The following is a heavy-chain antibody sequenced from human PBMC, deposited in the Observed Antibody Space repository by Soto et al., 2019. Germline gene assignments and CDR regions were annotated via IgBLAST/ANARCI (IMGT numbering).Heavy chain of an antibody. CDR3: ARDAPGGIAVAGAYGMDV. V-gene: IGHV3-33*01. CDR1: VFTFSSYG. J-gene: IGHJ6*02. D-gene: IGHD6-19*01. CDR2: IWYDGSNK. Sequence: GGSLRLSCAASVFTFSSYGMHWVRQAPGKGLEWVAVIWYDGSNKYYADSVKGRFTISRDNSKNTLYLQMNSLGAEDTAVYYCARDAPGGIAVAGAYGMDVWGQGITVTVYS.